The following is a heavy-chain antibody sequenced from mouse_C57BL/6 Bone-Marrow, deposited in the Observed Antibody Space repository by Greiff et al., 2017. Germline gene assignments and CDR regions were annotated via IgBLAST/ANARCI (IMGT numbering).Heavy chain of an antibody. D-gene: IGHD3-2*02. CDR1: GFTFSSYG. CDR3: ARRGQLRLQGFAY. Sequence: DVQLVESGGDLVKPGGSLKLSCAASGFTFSSYGMSWVRQTPDKRLEWVATISSGGSYTYYPDSVKGRFTISRDNAKNTLYLQMSSLKSEDTAMYYCARRGQLRLQGFAYWSQGTLVTVSA. J-gene: IGHJ3*01. CDR2: ISSGGSYT. V-gene: IGHV5-6*01.